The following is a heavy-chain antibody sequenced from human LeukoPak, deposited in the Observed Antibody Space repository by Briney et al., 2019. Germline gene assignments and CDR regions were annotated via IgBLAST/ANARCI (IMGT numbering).Heavy chain of an antibody. Sequence: ASVNVSCKASGYTFTSYYMHWVRQAPPKELEWMGMINPSGGSTSYAQKFQDRVTMTRDTSTSTVYMELSSLRSEDTAVYYCARDQDFGVVTTAPYYYYGMDVWGQGTTVTVS. CDR3: ARDQDFGVVTTAPYYYYGMDV. J-gene: IGHJ6*02. CDR2: INPSGGST. D-gene: IGHD3-3*01. CDR1: GYTFTSYY. V-gene: IGHV1-46*01.